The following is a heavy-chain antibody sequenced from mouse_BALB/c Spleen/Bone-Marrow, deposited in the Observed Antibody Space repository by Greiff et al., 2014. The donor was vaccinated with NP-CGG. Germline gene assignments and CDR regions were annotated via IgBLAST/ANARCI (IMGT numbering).Heavy chain of an antibody. CDR2: IDPANGNT. CDR3: ALYYDYDVGY. CDR1: GFNIKDTY. D-gene: IGHD2-4*01. J-gene: IGHJ2*01. V-gene: IGHV14-3*02. Sequence: EVQLQQSGAELVKPGASVKLSCTASGFNIKDTYMHWVKQRPKQGLEWIGRIDPANGNTKYDPKFQGKATITADTSSNTAYLQLSSLTSEDTAVYYGALYYDYDVGYWGQGTTLTVSS.